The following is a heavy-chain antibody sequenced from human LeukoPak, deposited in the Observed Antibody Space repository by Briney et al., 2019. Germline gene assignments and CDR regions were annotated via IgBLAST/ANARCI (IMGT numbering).Heavy chain of an antibody. D-gene: IGHD3-22*01. CDR3: ARHYYDTSGYYGRDYFDY. J-gene: IGHJ4*02. CDR1: GFTFSYHW. V-gene: IGHV3-7*01. Sequence: GGSLRLSCAASGFTFSYHWMTWVRQAPGKGLEWVANIKNDGAVKNYVDSVKGRFTISRDNAKNSLYLQMNSLRAEDTAVYYCARHYYDTSGYYGRDYFDYWGQGTLVTVSS. CDR2: IKNDGAVK.